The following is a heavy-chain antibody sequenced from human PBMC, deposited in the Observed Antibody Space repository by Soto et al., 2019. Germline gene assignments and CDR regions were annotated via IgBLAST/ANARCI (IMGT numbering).Heavy chain of an antibody. V-gene: IGHV4-4*02. CDR3: ARVGVCSSTSCAYYYYYGMDV. CDR2: IYHSGST. CDR1: GGSISSSNW. J-gene: IGHJ6*02. Sequence: LSLTCAVSGGSISSSNWWSWVRQPPGKGLGWIGEIYHSGSTNYNPSLKSRVTISVDKSKNQFSLKLSSVTAADTAVYYCARVGVCSSTSCAYYYYYGMDVWGQGTTVTVSS. D-gene: IGHD2-2*01.